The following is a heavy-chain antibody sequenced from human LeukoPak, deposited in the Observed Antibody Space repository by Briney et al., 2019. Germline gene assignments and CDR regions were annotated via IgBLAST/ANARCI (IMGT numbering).Heavy chain of an antibody. CDR2: FDPEDGET. CDR1: GYTLTELS. V-gene: IGHV1-24*01. J-gene: IGHJ6*03. D-gene: IGHD1-26*01. CDR3: ATGKWELASYMDV. Sequence: ASVKVSCKVSGYTLTELSMHWVRQAPGKGLEWMGGFDPEDGETIYAQKFQGRVTMTEDTSTDTAYMELSSLRSEDTAVYYCATGKWELASYMDVWGKGPRSPSP.